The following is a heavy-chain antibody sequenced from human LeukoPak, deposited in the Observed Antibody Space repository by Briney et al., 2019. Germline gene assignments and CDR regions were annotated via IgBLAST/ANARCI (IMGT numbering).Heavy chain of an antibody. Sequence: GGSLRLSCAASGFTFSSYAMHWVRQAPGKGLEGVAVISYDGSNKYYADSVKGRFTISRDNSKNTLYLQMNSLRVEDTAVYYCARADRIAAAGGDYWGQGTLVTVSS. CDR2: ISYDGSNK. CDR1: GFTFSSYA. V-gene: IGHV3-30*04. D-gene: IGHD6-13*01. J-gene: IGHJ4*02. CDR3: ARADRIAAAGGDY.